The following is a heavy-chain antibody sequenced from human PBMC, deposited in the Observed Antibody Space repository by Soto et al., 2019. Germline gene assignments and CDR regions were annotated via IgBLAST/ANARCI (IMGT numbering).Heavy chain of an antibody. V-gene: IGHV3-23*01. J-gene: IGHJ5*02. CDR1: GFTFSSYD. D-gene: IGHD1-26*01. CDR3: ARDKTQGAGWFDP. Sequence: GGSLRLSCAASGFTFSSYDMSWVRQAPGKGLEWVSGVSASGSITSYAESVKGRFTISRDNVKNTVYLEMNNLRVDDTAVYYCARDKTQGAGWFDPWGRGTLVTVSS. CDR2: VSASGSIT.